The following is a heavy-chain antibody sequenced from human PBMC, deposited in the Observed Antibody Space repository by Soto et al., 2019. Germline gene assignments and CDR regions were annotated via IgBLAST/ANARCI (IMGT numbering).Heavy chain of an antibody. V-gene: IGHV3-23*01. J-gene: IGHJ6*02. CDR2: ISTSGGSA. Sequence: GKGLEWVSAISTSGGSAYYADSVKGRFTISRDNSKDTLYLQMNSLRAEDTAVYSCATDCNSGPGRYGTAVRRHRTTVPVS. CDR3: ATDCNSGPGRYGTAV. D-gene: IGHD1-26*01.